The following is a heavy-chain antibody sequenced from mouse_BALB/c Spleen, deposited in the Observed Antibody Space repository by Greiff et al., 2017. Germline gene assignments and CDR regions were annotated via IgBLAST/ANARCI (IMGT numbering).Heavy chain of an antibody. CDR3: ARKGDYGSTWFAY. V-gene: IGHV2-2*02. J-gene: IGHJ3*01. CDR2: IWSGGST. CDR1: GFSLTSSG. D-gene: IGHD1-1*01. Sequence: QVQLKESGPGLVQPSQSLSITCTVSGFSLTSSGVHLVRQSPGKGLEWLGVIWSGGSTDYNAAFISRLSISKDNSKSQVFFKMNSLQANDTAIYYCARKGDYGSTWFAYWGQGTLVTVSA.